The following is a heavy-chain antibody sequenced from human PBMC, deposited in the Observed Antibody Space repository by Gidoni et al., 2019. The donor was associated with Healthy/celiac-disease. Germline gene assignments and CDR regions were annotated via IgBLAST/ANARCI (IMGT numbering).Heavy chain of an antibody. CDR2: INHSGST. CDR3: ARERWYSSGRGWFDP. V-gene: IGHV4-34*01. J-gene: IGHJ5*02. Sequence: QVQLQQWGAGLLKPSETLSLTCAVYGGSFSGYYWSWLRQPPGKGLEWIGEINHSGSTNYNPSLKSRVTISVDTSKNQFSLKLSSVTAADTAVYYCARERWYSSGRGWFDPWGQGTLVTVSS. D-gene: IGHD6-19*01. CDR1: GGSFSGYY.